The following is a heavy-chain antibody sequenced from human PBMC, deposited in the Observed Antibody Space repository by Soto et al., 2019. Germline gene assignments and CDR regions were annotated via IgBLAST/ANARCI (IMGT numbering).Heavy chain of an antibody. V-gene: IGHV4-59*01. D-gene: IGHD3-9*01. CDR3: ARDHYDILTGPYGMDV. CDR1: GGSISSYY. Sequence: SETLSLTCTGSGGSISSYYWSWIRQPPGKGLEWIGYIYYSGSTNYNPSLKSRVTISVDTSKNQFSLKLSSVTAADTAVYYCARDHYDILTGPYGMDVWGQGTTVTVSS. J-gene: IGHJ6*02. CDR2: IYYSGST.